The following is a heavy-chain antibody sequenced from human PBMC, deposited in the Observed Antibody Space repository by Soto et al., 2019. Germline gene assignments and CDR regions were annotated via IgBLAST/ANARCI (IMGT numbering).Heavy chain of an antibody. V-gene: IGHV3-23*01. J-gene: IGHJ4*02. Sequence: GGSLRLSCAASGFTFSTYAMIWVRQAPGKGLEWVSAISGSGDSTYYADSVKGRFTISRDNSKTTLYLQMSSLRAEDTAIYYCAKDSFINLRGYDSYWGQGTLVTVSS. CDR2: ISGSGDST. D-gene: IGHD5-12*01. CDR1: GFTFSTYA. CDR3: AKDSFINLRGYDSY.